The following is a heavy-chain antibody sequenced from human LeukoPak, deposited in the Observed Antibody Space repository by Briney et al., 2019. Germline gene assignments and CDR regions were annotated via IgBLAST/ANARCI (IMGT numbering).Heavy chain of an antibody. V-gene: IGHV4-34*01. CDR1: GGSISTHY. Sequence: PSETLSLTCTVSGGSISTHYWSWIRQSPGKGLEWIGEINHGGRTKYNPSLKSRVTISIDTSKNQFSLKLHSVTAADTAVYYCARFGDCSDGICFYYFHYWGQGTLVTVSS. J-gene: IGHJ4*02. CDR2: INHGGRT. CDR3: ARFGDCSDGICFYYFHY. D-gene: IGHD2-15*01.